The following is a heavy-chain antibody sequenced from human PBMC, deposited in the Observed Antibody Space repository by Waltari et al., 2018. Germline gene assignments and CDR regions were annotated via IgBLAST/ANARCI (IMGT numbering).Heavy chain of an antibody. CDR3: ARQKTGGAIDY. CDR2: IVSGLNNDAT. D-gene: IGHD3-16*01. CDR1: GFSLNAST. J-gene: IGHJ4*02. Sequence: EVQLVESGGGLVQPGRSLKLSCVTSGFSLNASTMHRFRQASRKGLELVGRIVSGLNNDATGSAGSLQPRFTISRDDSRNTVYLDMGSLKNEDSALYYCARQKTGGAIDYWGQGTLVTVST. V-gene: IGHV3-73*02.